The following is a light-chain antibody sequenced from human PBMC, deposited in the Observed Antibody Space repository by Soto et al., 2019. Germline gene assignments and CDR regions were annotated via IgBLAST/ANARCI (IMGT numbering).Light chain of an antibody. CDR1: SSDVGGYNY. J-gene: IGLJ1*01. CDR2: DVS. Sequence: QSVLTQPASVSGCPGQSITISCTGTSSDVGGYNYVSWYQQHPGKAPKLMIYDVSNRPSGVSNRFSGSKSGNTASLTISGLQAEDEADYYCSSYTSSSTLEGVFGTGTKVTV. CDR3: SSYTSSSTLEGV. V-gene: IGLV2-14*01.